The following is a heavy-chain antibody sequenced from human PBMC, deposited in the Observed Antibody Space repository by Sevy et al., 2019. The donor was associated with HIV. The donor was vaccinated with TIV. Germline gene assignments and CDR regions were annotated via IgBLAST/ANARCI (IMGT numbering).Heavy chain of an antibody. CDR1: GFTFSSYS. CDR3: ARVSARSSYYDSSGYPNAFDI. Sequence: GGSLRLSCAASGFTFSSYSMNWVRQAPGKGLEWVSSISSSSSYIYYADSVKGQFTITRENAKNSLYLQMHSLRDVGTAVYDCARVSARSSYYDSSGYPNAFDIWGQGTMVTVSS. J-gene: IGHJ3*02. V-gene: IGHV3-21*01. CDR2: ISSSSSYI. D-gene: IGHD3-22*01.